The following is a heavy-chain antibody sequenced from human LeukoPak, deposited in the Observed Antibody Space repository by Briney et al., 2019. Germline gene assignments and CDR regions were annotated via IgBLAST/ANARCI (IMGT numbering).Heavy chain of an antibody. CDR2: IYYSGDT. V-gene: IGHV4-59*01. J-gene: IGHJ4*02. CDR1: GGSISNYY. Sequence: PSEILSLTCTVSGGSISNYYWSWIRQPPGKGLEWIGYIYYSGDTNYNPSLKSRVTISVDTSKNQFSLKLTSVTAADTAVYYCASSHPLGSNSDYYTPFDYWGQGALVIVSS. D-gene: IGHD3-22*01. CDR3: ASSHPLGSNSDYYTPFDY.